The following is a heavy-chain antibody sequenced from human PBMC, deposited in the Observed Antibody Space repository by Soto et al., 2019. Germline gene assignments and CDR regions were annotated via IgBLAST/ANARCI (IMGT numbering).Heavy chain of an antibody. V-gene: IGHV4-61*01. CDR3: ARQGWTKLGGTGYDY. D-gene: IGHD3-16*01. CDR2: IYYGGRT. Sequence: QGQLQESGPGLVKPSETLSLTCTVSGGSVSSGSYYWSWIRQPPGKGLEWIGYIYYGGRTNYHPSLKSRVTVSVDTSKNQSSLKMSSGTAANTDVYYRARQGWTKLGGTGYDYWGQGTLVTVSS. J-gene: IGHJ4*02. CDR1: GGSVSSGSYY.